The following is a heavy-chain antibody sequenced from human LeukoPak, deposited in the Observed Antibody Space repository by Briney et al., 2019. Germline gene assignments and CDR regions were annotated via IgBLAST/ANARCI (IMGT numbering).Heavy chain of an antibody. D-gene: IGHD3-22*01. J-gene: IGHJ4*02. V-gene: IGHV3-23*01. CDR2: ISGSGGST. Sequence: PGGSLRLSCAASGFTFSSYAMSWVRQAPGKGLEWVSAISGSGGSTYYADSVKDRFTISRDNSKDTLYLQMNSLRAEDTAVYYCAKSSSGYYDYWGQGTLVTVSS. CDR1: GFTFSSYA. CDR3: AKSSSGYYDY.